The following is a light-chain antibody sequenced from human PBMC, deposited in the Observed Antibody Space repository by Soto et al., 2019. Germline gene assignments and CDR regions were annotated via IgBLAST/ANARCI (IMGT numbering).Light chain of an antibody. CDR3: MQGTHWPPT. J-gene: IGKJ1*01. CDR2: KVS. CDR1: QSLVSSDGNIY. Sequence: DVLMTQSPLSLPVTPGQSASISCRSSQSLVSSDGNIYLNWFHQRPGQSPRRLIYKVSDRDPGVPDRFSGSGSGTDFTLKIVRVEAEDIGVYYCMQGTHWPPTFGQGTKVEVK. V-gene: IGKV2-30*01.